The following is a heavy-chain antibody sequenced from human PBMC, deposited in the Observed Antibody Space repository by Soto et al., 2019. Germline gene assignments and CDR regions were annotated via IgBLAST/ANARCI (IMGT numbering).Heavy chain of an antibody. CDR3: ARVVDAWYSPMWQWQFDY. V-gene: IGHV1-18*01. CDR1: GYTFTSYG. D-gene: IGHD6-19*01. J-gene: IGHJ4*02. CDR2: ISAYNGNT. Sequence: ASVKVSCKASGYTFTSYGISWVRQAPGQGLEWMGWISAYNGNTNYAQKLQGRVTMTTDTSTSTAYMELRSLRSDDTAVYYCARVVDAWYSPMWQWQFDYWGQGTLVTVSS.